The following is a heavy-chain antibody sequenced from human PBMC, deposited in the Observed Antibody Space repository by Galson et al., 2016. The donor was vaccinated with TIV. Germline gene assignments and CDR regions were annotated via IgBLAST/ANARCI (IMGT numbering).Heavy chain of an antibody. Sequence: SVKVSCKASGYTFSNFAITWVRQAPGQGLEWMGYISASSGATNYAQEFQGRVTITTDTSTTTAYMELRNLRCDDTAVYYCARYGSTSSRCFDHWGQGTLVTVSA. CDR2: ISASSGAT. D-gene: IGHD6-6*01. CDR3: ARYGSTSSRCFDH. J-gene: IGHJ4*02. CDR1: GYTFSNFA. V-gene: IGHV1-18*01.